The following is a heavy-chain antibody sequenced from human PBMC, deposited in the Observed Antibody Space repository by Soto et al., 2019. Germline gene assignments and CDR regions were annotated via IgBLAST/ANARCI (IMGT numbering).Heavy chain of an antibody. Sequence: SLRLSCTASGFTFSSRAMNWVRQFPGRGLEWVSYISSSSSNIDYADSVKGRFTVSRDNAKNSLYLQMNTLRDEDTAVYYCASDRSLGSNWYYYLESWGQGTLVTVSS. D-gene: IGHD3-16*01. J-gene: IGHJ4*02. V-gene: IGHV3-48*02. CDR1: GFTFSSRA. CDR2: ISSSSSNI. CDR3: ASDRSLGSNWYYYLES.